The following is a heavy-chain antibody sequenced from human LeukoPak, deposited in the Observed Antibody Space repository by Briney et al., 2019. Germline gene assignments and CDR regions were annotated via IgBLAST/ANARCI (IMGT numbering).Heavy chain of an antibody. V-gene: IGHV4-59*08. J-gene: IGHJ4*02. CDR1: GGSMSSYY. Sequence: SETLSLTCTVSGGSMSSYYWSWIRQPPGKGLEWIGYIYDCGSTNYNPSLKSRVTISIDTSKNQFSPKLSSVTATDTALYYCARHQGSNWISPIDYWGQGTLVTVSS. CDR3: ARHQGSNWISPIDY. D-gene: IGHD1-20*01. CDR2: IYDCGST.